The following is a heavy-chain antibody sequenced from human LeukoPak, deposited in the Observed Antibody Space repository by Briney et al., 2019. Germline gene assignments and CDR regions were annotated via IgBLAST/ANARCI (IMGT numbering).Heavy chain of an antibody. D-gene: IGHD3-22*01. V-gene: IGHV3-13*01. J-gene: IGHJ4*02. CDR3: AKDLDYYDSIY. CDR2: IGTAGDT. Sequence: GGSLRLSCAASGFTFSSYDMHWVRQATGKGLEWVSAIGTAGDTYYPGSVKGRFTISRDNSKNTLYLQMNSLRAEDTAVYYCAKDLDYYDSIYWGQGTLVTVSS. CDR1: GFTFSSYD.